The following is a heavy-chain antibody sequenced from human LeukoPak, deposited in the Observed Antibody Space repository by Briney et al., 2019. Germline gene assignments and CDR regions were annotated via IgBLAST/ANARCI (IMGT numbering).Heavy chain of an antibody. J-gene: IGHJ4*02. CDR3: ARADTAMVYYFDY. Sequence: SETLSPTCAVSGGSISSGGYSWSWIRQPPGKGLEWIGYIYHSGSTYYNPSLKSRVTISVDRSKNQFSLKLSSVTAADTAVYYCARADTAMVYYFDYWGQGTLVTVSS. D-gene: IGHD5-18*01. CDR1: GGSISSGGYS. V-gene: IGHV4-30-2*01. CDR2: IYHSGST.